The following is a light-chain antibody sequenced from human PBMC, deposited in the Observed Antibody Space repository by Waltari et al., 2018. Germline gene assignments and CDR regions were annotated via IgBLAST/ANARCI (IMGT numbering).Light chain of an antibody. CDR3: QQFNASPRT. CDR2: AAS. Sequence: IQLTQSPSSLSASVGYRVTITCRASQGVNVYLAWYQQKPGKAPKLLIYAASTLQSGVSSRFSGSGSGTDFTLTINSLQPEDIATYYCQQFNASPRTFGQGTNVEIK. CDR1: QGVNVY. V-gene: IGKV1-9*01. J-gene: IGKJ1*01.